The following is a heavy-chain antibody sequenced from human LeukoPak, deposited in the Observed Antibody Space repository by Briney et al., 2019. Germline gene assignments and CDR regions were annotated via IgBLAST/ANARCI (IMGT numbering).Heavy chain of an antibody. Sequence: SETLSLTCTVSGGSISSGGYYWSWIRQHPGKGLEWIGYIYYSGSTYYNPSLKSRVTISVDTSKHQFSLKLSSVTAADTAVYYCARELGMPPLFDPWGQGTLVTVSS. J-gene: IGHJ5*02. CDR2: IYYSGST. D-gene: IGHD7-27*01. CDR3: ARELGMPPLFDP. CDR1: GGSISSGGYY. V-gene: IGHV4-31*03.